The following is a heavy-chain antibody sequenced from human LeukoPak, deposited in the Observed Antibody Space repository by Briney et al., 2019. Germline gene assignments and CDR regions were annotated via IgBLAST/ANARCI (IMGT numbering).Heavy chain of an antibody. D-gene: IGHD2-15*01. J-gene: IGHJ4*02. CDR2: IWCGGSHR. CDR1: GFPFSGSG. V-gene: IGHV3-33*06. Sequence: GVSLRLSCAASGFPFSGSGMHGVRQAPGKGLEGGSVIWCGGSHRYYADSVKGRFTISRDNSKNTLDLQMNSLRVEDTAVYFCAKDKDTPATAQPQRGYFESWGQGTLVTVSS. CDR3: AKDKDTPATAQPQRGYFES.